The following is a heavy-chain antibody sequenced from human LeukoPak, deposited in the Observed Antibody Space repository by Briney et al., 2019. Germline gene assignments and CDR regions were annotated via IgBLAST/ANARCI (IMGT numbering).Heavy chain of an antibody. V-gene: IGHV1-8*02. J-gene: IGHJ5*02. CDR2: INPNSGNT. CDR3: ARGNMVRPRGWFDP. D-gene: IGHD3-10*01. Sequence: ASVKVSCKASRYTFTGYYMHWVRQAPGQGLEWMGWINPNSGNTGYAQKFQGRVTMTRNTSISTAYMELSSLRSEDTAVYYCARGNMVRPRGWFDPWGQGTLVTVSS. CDR1: RYTFTGYY.